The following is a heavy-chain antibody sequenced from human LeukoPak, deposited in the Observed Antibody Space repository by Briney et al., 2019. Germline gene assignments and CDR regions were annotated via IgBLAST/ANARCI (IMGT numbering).Heavy chain of an antibody. CDR1: GYTFTSFA. D-gene: IGHD6-19*01. Sequence: GASVKVSCKASGYTFTSFAISWVRQAPGQGLEWMGWISAYNGNTKYAQKLQGRVTMTTDTSTNTAFMELRSLTSDDTALYYCARGMAGTTATYDSWGQGTLVTVSS. CDR2: ISAYNGNT. V-gene: IGHV1-18*01. CDR3: ARGMAGTTATYDS. J-gene: IGHJ4*02.